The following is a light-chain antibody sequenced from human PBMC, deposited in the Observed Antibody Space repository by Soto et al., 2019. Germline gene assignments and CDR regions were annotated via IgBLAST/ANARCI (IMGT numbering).Light chain of an antibody. CDR2: DAS. Sequence: EIVLTQSPGTLSLSPGERATLSCRASQSVSYYLAWYQQKPGQAPRLLIYDASSRATGVPDRFSGSGSGTDFTLTISRLEPEDFAVYYCQQRSNWPPTWTFGQGTKVEIK. J-gene: IGKJ1*01. V-gene: IGKV3D-20*02. CDR1: QSVSYY. CDR3: QQRSNWPPTWT.